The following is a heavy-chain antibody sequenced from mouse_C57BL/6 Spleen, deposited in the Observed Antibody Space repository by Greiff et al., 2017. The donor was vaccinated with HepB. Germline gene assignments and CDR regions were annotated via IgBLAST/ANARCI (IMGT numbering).Heavy chain of an antibody. Sequence: EVHLVESGGGLVKPGWSLKLSCAASGFTFSDYGMHWVRQAPEKGLEWVAYISSCSSTIYYADTVKGRFTISRDNAKNTLFLQMTSLRSEDTAMYYCARGDYYDYDGWYFDVWGTGTTVTVSS. D-gene: IGHD2-4*01. J-gene: IGHJ1*03. CDR3: ARGDYYDYDGWYFDV. CDR1: GFTFSDYG. CDR2: ISSCSSTI. V-gene: IGHV5-17*01.